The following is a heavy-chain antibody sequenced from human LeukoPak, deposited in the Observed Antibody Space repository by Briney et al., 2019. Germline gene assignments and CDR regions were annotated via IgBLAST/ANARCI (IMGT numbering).Heavy chain of an antibody. CDR2: INPKTGAT. CDR1: GYTFTDYF. Sequence: ASVKVTCLASGYTFTDYFLHWLRQPPGQGLAWMGWINPKTGATNYAQRFQGRVTMNRDTSITTGNMELNRLTSDDTAVYYCARAYEYGWFDPWGQGTLVTVSS. V-gene: IGHV1-2*02. D-gene: IGHD3-16*01. J-gene: IGHJ5*02. CDR3: ARAYEYGWFDP.